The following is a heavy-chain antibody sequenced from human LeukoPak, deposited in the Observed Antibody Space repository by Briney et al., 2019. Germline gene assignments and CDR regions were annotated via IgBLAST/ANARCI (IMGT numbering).Heavy chain of an antibody. Sequence: TSETLSLTCTVSGGSISSYYWSWIRQPPGKGLEWIGYIYYSGSTNYNPSLKSRVTISVDTSKNQFSPKLSSVTAADTAVYYCASSGSYYEDYFDYWGQGTLVTVSS. V-gene: IGHV4-59*08. J-gene: IGHJ4*02. D-gene: IGHD1-26*01. CDR2: IYYSGST. CDR1: GGSISSYY. CDR3: ASSGSYYEDYFDY.